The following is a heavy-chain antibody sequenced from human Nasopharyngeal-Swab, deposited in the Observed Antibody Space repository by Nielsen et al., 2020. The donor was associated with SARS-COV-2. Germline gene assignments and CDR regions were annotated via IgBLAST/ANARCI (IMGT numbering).Heavy chain of an antibody. D-gene: IGHD4-17*01. Sequence: WSRQCPSGGREWLGRTYYRSKWYNDYAVSVKSRITINPDTSKNQFSLHLNSVTPEDTAVYYCARARGAYGDYYYYYYTDVWGKGTTVTVSS. J-gene: IGHJ6*03. CDR2: TYYRSKWYN. V-gene: IGHV6-1*01. CDR3: ARARGAYGDYYYYYYTDV.